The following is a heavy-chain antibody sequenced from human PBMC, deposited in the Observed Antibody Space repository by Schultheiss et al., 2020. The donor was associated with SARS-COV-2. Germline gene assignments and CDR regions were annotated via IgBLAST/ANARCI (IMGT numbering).Heavy chain of an antibody. CDR2: IIPIFNRA. J-gene: IGHJ5*01. CDR3: AGPGYSSSWYES. V-gene: IGHV1-69*13. D-gene: IGHD6-13*01. CDR1: GGTFSSYA. Sequence: SVKVSCKASGGTFSSYAVSWVRQAPGQGLEWMGGIIPIFNRANYAQKFQGRVTITADESTSTAYMELSSLRSEDTAVYYCAGPGYSSSWYESWGQGTLVTVSS.